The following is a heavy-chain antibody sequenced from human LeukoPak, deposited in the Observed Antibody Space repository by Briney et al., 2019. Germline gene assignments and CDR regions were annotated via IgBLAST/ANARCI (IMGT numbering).Heavy chain of an antibody. D-gene: IGHD6-13*01. CDR3: ARARAYSSSRYYFDY. V-gene: IGHV4-30-4*08. Sequence: PSETLSLTCTVSGGSISSGDYYWRWIRQPPGKGLEWIGHTHYSGITYYSPSLKSRLTISVDTSKNQFSLKLSSVTAADTAVYHCARARAYSSSRYYFDYWGQGTLVTVSS. J-gene: IGHJ4*02. CDR2: THYSGIT. CDR1: GGSISSGDYY.